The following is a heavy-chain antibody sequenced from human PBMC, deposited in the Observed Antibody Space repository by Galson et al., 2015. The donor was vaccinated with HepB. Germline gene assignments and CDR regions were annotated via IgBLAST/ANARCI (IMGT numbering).Heavy chain of an antibody. CDR3: ARDRSRFEATIGAGLDY. CDR2: IWYDGSNK. V-gene: IGHV3-33*01. J-gene: IGHJ4*02. D-gene: IGHD5-12*01. CDR1: GFTFSSYG. Sequence: SLRLSCAASGFTFSSYGMHWVRQAPGKGLEWVAVIWYDGSNKYYADSVKGRFTISRDNSKNTLYLQMNSLRAEDTAVYYCARDRSRFEATIGAGLDYWGQGTLVTVSS.